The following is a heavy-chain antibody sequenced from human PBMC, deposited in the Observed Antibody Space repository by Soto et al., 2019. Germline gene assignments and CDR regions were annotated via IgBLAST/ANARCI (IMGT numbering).Heavy chain of an antibody. Sequence: PGGSLRLSCAASGFTFSNAWMNWVRQAPGKGLVWVSAIRGDGSSTYYADFVKGRFTISRDNSKKTLYLQMNRLRAEDTAIYYFAKPAVVDSIYYYYFDVWGRGTAVTVSS. J-gene: IGHJ6*03. CDR3: AKPAVVDSIYYYYFDV. D-gene: IGHD2-2*01. V-gene: IGHV3-23*01. CDR1: GFTFSNAW. CDR2: IRGDGSST.